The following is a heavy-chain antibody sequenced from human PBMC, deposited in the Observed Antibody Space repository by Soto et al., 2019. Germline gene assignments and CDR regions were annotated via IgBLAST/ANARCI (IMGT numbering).Heavy chain of an antibody. J-gene: IGHJ4*02. CDR3: ASRAVVVVTATMGFDY. CDR2: INHSGST. V-gene: IGHV4-34*01. D-gene: IGHD2-21*02. Sequence: SETRSLTCAVYGGSFSGYYWSWIRQPPGKGLEWIGEINHSGSTNYNPSLKSRVTISVDTSKNQFSLKLSSVTAADTAVYYCASRAVVVVTATMGFDYWGQGTLVTVSS. CDR1: GGSFSGYY.